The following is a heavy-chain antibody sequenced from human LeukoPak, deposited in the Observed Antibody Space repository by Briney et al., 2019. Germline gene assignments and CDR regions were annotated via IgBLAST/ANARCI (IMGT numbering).Heavy chain of an antibody. J-gene: IGHJ5*02. V-gene: IGHV1-2*02. CDR1: GYTFTGYY. CDR3: ARDPIFGVVISWFDP. CDR2: VNPNSGGT. D-gene: IGHD3-3*01. Sequence: GASVNVSCKASGYTFTGYYMHWVRQAPGQGLEWMGWVNPNSGGTNYAQKFQGRVTMTRDTSISTAYMELSRLRSDDTAVYYCARDPIFGVVISWFDPWGQGTLVTVSS.